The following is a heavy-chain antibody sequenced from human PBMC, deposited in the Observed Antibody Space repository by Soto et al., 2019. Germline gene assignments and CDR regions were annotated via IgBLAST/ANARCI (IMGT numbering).Heavy chain of an antibody. CDR2: ISFDGGDT. V-gene: IGHV3-30*03. Sequence: QVQRVESGGGVVQPGRSLRLSCTASGFSLSDYGMHWVRQAPGKGLEWVAFISFDGGDTYYADSLRGRFTVSRDNSKDTLYPQVNRLRDDDTAVFYFARGRWQKYCANPYCFTFDSWGQGTLVTVSS. CDR3: ARGRWQKYCANPYCFTFDS. CDR1: GFSLSDYG. D-gene: IGHD2-21*01. J-gene: IGHJ4*02.